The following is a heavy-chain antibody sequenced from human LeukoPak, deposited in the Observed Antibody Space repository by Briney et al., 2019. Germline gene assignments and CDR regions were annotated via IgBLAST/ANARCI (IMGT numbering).Heavy chain of an antibody. V-gene: IGHV3-21*01. CDR2: ISSSSSYI. CDR1: GFTFSSYS. Sequence: KSGGSLRLSCAASGFTFSSYSMNWVRQAPGKGLEWVSSISSSSSYIYYADSVKGRFTISRDNAKNSLYLQMNSLRAEDTAVYYCARDLLQWELFEYAFDIWGQGTMVTVSS. CDR3: ARDLLQWELFEYAFDI. D-gene: IGHD1-26*01. J-gene: IGHJ3*02.